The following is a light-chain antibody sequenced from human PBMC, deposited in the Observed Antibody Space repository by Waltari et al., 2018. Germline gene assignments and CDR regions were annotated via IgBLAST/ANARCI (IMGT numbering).Light chain of an antibody. CDR1: QSLLHSLGNTY. CDR3: MQALQTPWT. V-gene: IGKV2-28*01. CDR2: LGS. Sequence: ISFRSTQSLLHSLGNTYLDWYLQRPGQSPQLLIYLGSIRASGVPDRFSGSGSGTDFTLQISSVEAEDVGIYYCMQALQTPWTFGQGTRVEI. J-gene: IGKJ1*01.